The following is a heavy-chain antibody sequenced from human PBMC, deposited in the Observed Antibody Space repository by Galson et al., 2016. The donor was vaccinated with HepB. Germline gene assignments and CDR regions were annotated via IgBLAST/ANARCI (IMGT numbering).Heavy chain of an antibody. CDR2: VYPGDSDT. V-gene: IGHV5-51*01. J-gene: IGHJ4*02. CDR1: GYTFTNYW. D-gene: IGHD6-19*01. CDR3: ARRGIAVAGRGGIDY. Sequence: SGAEVKEPGESLTISCKGSGYTFTNYWIGWVRQMPGKGLEWMAMVYPGDSDTRYSPSFRGQVTISADKFSSTAYLQWSSLQASDTAVYYCARRGIAVAGRGGIDYWGQGTLVTVSS.